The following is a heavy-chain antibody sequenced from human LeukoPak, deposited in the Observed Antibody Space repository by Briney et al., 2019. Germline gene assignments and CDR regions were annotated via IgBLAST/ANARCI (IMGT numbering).Heavy chain of an antibody. V-gene: IGHV4-59*01. CDR1: GGSISSYY. J-gene: IGHJ4*02. Sequence: PSETLSLTCTVSGGSISSYYWSWIRQPPGKGLEWIGYIYTSGSTNYSPSLKSRVTISVDTSKNQFSLKLSSVTAADTAVYYCARGEIRWLQFDDYFDYWGQGTLVTVSS. CDR2: IYTSGST. CDR3: ARGEIRWLQFDDYFDY. D-gene: IGHD5-24*01.